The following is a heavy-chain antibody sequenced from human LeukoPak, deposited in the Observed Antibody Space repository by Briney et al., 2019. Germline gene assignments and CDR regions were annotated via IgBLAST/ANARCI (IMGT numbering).Heavy chain of an antibody. V-gene: IGHV3-30*04. Sequence: QPGRSLRLSCAASGFTFSSYAMHWVRQAPGKGLEWVAVISYDGSNKYYADSVKGRFTISRDNAKNTLYLQMNSLRAEDTAVYYCARGGRGIVGATAWFDPWGQETLVTVSS. D-gene: IGHD1-26*01. J-gene: IGHJ5*02. CDR3: ARGGRGIVGATAWFDP. CDR2: ISYDGSNK. CDR1: GFTFSSYA.